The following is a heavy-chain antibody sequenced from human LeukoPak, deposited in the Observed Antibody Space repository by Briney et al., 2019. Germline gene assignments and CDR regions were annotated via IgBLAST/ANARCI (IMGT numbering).Heavy chain of an antibody. V-gene: IGHV4-39*01. CDR3: ARLRRTAVTTYNYYHYMDV. CDR1: GGSISSTSYQ. CDR2: IYFGGNT. D-gene: IGHD4-11*01. Sequence: SETLSLTCTVSGGSISSTSYQWGWLRQPPGRGLEWIGNIYFGGNTYYNPSLNYRVTVSVDTSKNQFSLQLSSVTAADTAVYYCARLRRTAVTTYNYYHYMDVWARGPRSPSP. J-gene: IGHJ6*03.